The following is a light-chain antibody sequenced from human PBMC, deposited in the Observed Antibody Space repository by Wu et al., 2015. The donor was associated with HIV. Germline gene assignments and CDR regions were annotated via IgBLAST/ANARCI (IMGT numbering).Light chain of an antibody. CDR3: QQYKNWPPRT. Sequence: EIVMTQSPATLSVSPGERVTLSCRASQSVSSSLAWYQQKPGQAPRLLIYDASTRATGIPARFSGSGSGTEFTLTISSLQSEDFALYYCQQYKNWPPRTFGQGTKVEVK. CDR1: QSVSSS. V-gene: IGKV3-15*01. J-gene: IGKJ1*01. CDR2: DAS.